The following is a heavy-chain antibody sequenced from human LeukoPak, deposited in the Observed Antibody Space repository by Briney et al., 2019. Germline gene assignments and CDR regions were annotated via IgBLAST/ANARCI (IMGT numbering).Heavy chain of an antibody. Sequence: GASVKVSCKASGYTFDTYGISWVRQAPGQGLEWMGWTSGYNGHTKYAQKFHDRVTLTTDTSTSTAYMGMRSLRSDDTAVYYCARIQSAGTSDAFDIWGQGTMLTVS. CDR2: TSGYNGHT. V-gene: IGHV1-18*01. CDR1: GYTFDTYG. J-gene: IGHJ3*02. D-gene: IGHD3-10*01. CDR3: ARIQSAGTSDAFDI.